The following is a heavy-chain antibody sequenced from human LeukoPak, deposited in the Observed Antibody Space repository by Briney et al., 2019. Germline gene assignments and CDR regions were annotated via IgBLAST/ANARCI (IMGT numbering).Heavy chain of an antibody. D-gene: IGHD6-19*01. CDR3: ATLYSSAWAAFDF. CDR2: IYSSGSGST. J-gene: IGHJ4*02. Sequence: SENLSLTCTVSGGSISSSFWSWVRQPPGKGLEWIGYIYSSGSGSTSYNPSLKSRVTISVDTSKNQFSLDLSSVTAADTAVYYCATLYSSAWAAFDFWGQGALVTVSS. V-gene: IGHV4-59*01. CDR1: GGSISSSF.